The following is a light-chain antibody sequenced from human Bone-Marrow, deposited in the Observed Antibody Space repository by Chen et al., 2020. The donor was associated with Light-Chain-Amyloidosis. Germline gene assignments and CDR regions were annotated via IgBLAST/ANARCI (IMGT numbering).Light chain of an antibody. J-gene: IGLJ1*01. Sequence: QSALTQPASVSGSPGQSITISCTGTSSDVGSYNLVSWYQQHPGKAPKLMIYEGSKRPSGVSNRLAGSKSGNTASLTISELQAEDEADYYGGKYAGSSTLYVFGTGTKVTVL. CDR1: SSDVGSYNL. CDR2: EGS. CDR3: GKYAGSSTLYV. V-gene: IGLV2-23*01.